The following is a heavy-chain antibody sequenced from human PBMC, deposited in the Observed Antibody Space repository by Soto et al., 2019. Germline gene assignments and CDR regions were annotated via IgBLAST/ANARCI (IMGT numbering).Heavy chain of an antibody. J-gene: IGHJ6*02. CDR3: ARSQGSSTSLEIYYYYYYGMDV. D-gene: IGHD2-2*01. CDR1: GGTFSSYA. Sequence: QVQLVQSGAEVKKPGSSVKVSFKASGGTFSSYAISWVRQAPGQGLACMGGIIPISGTANYAQKFQGGVTITADESTSTAYMELSSLRSEDTAVYYCARSQGSSTSLEIYYYYYYGMDVWGQGTTVTVSS. CDR2: IIPISGTA. V-gene: IGHV1-69*01.